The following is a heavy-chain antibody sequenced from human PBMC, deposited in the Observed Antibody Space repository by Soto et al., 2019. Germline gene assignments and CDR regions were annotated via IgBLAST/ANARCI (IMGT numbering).Heavy chain of an antibody. V-gene: IGHV4-38-2*01. Sequence: SETLSLTCAVSNFSLSKDYYWGWIRQPPGKGLEWIGSIHQSGSPYYNPSLKSRLTISIDMSKKQFSLRLSSVTAADTAVYYCARGAPRGIIHDFDSWGQGSLVTVSS. CDR1: NFSLSKDYY. CDR2: IHQSGSP. D-gene: IGHD3-10*01. J-gene: IGHJ4*02. CDR3: ARGAPRGIIHDFDS.